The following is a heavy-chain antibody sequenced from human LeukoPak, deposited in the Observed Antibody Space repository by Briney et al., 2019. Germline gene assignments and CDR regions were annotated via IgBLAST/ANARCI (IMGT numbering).Heavy chain of an antibody. V-gene: IGHV3-33*06. CDR3: AKDERGYSYGLIDY. CDR2: IWYDGSNK. Sequence: PGRSLRLSSAASGFTFSSYGMHWVRQAPGKGLEWVAVIWYDGSNKYYADSVKGRFTISRDNSKNTLYLQMNSLRAEDTAVYYCAKDERGYSYGLIDYWGQGTLVTVSS. D-gene: IGHD5-18*01. CDR1: GFTFSSYG. J-gene: IGHJ4*02.